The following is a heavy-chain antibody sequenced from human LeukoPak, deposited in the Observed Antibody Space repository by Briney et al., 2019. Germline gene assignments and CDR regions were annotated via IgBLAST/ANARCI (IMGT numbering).Heavy chain of an antibody. CDR1: GGSISSSSYY. V-gene: IGHV4-39*07. Sequence: PSETLSLTCTVSGGSISSSSYYWGWIRQPPGKGLEWIGYIYYSGSTYYNPSLKSRVTISVDTSKNQFSLKLSSVTAADTAVYYCARERRTYYYDSSGYSFPHYWGQGALVTVSS. D-gene: IGHD3-22*01. CDR3: ARERRTYYYDSSGYSFPHY. CDR2: IYYSGST. J-gene: IGHJ4*02.